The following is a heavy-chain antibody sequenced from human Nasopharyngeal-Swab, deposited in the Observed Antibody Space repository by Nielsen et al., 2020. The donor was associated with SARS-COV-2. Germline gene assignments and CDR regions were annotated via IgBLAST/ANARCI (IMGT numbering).Heavy chain of an antibody. CDR1: GFTFSSYA. J-gene: IGHJ4*02. CDR3: ARTEYYDILTGYYNLDY. V-gene: IGHV3-23*01. D-gene: IGHD3-9*01. CDR2: ISGNGGNT. Sequence: GESLKISCAASGFTFSSYAMSWVRQAPGKGLEWVSAISGNGGNTYNADSVTGRFTISRDNSNNTVYLQTSGLRGEDTATYYCARTEYYDILTGYYNLDYWGQGTLVTVYS.